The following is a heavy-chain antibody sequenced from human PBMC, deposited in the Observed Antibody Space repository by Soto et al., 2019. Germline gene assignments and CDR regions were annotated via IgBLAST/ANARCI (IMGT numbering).Heavy chain of an antibody. J-gene: IGHJ6*02. V-gene: IGHV3-11*06. CDR3: ARGHYGMDV. CDR1: GFTFSDYY. Sequence: QVQLVESGGGLVEPGGSLRLSCAASGFTFSDYYMSRIRQAPGKGLEWVSYITPSSSYTNYADSVKGRFTMSRDNAKNSLYLQMNSLRAEDTAVYYCARGHYGMDVWGQGTTVTVSS. CDR2: ITPSSSYT.